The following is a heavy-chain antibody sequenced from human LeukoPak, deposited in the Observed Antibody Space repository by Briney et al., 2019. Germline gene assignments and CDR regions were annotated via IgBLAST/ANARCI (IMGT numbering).Heavy chain of an antibody. CDR1: GYTFTGYY. J-gene: IGHJ4*02. CDR3: ARGWNYDFWSGYYYGFDY. CDR2: INPNSGGT. Sequence: ASVKVSCKASGYTFTGYYMHWVRQAPGQGLEWMGWINPNSGGTNYAQKFQGRVTMTRDTSISTAYTELSRLRSDDTAVYYCARGWNYDFWSGYYYGFDYWGQGTLVTVSS. V-gene: IGHV1-2*02. D-gene: IGHD3-3*01.